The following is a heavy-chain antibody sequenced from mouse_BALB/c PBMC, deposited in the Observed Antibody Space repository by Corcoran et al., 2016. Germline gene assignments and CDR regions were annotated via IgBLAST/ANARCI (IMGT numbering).Heavy chain of an antibody. D-gene: IGHD2-4*01. CDR2: INTYTGEP. V-gene: IGHV9-3-1*01. J-gene: IGHJ2*01. CDR1: GYTFTNYG. Sequence: QIQLVQSGPELKKPGETVKISCKASGYTFTNYGMNWVKQAPGKGLKWMGWINTYTGEPTYADDFKGRFAFSLETSASTAYLQINNLKNEDTATYFCARGLYDYYFDYWGQGTTLTVSS. CDR3: ARGLYDYYFDY.